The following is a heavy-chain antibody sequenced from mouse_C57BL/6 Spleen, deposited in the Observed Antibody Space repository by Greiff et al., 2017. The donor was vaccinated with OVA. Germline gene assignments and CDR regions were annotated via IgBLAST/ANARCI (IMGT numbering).Heavy chain of an antibody. V-gene: IGHV1-9*01. D-gene: IGHD2-5*01. CDR1: GYTFTGYW. Sequence: QVQLQQSGAELMKPGASVKLSCKATGYTFTGYWIEWVKQRPGHGLEWIGEILPGSGSTNYNEKFKGKATFTADTSSNTAYMQLSSLTTEDSAIYYCARLSAYYSNYGGAMDYWGQGTSVTVSS. CDR3: ARLSAYYSNYGGAMDY. J-gene: IGHJ4*01. CDR2: ILPGSGST.